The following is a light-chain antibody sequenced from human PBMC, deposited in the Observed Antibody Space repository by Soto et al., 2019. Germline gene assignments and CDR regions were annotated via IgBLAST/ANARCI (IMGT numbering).Light chain of an antibody. J-gene: IGLJ3*02. CDR3: AAWHDSRNAWV. CDR2: DND. CDR1: SSQIGSNT. Sequence: QSVLTQPPSLSGTPGQRVTISCSGSSSQIGSNTVSWYQQLPGKAPKLLIYDNDRRPSGVPDRFSGSKSGTSGSLAISDLHSEDEAEYFCAAWHDSRNAWVFGGGTQLTV. V-gene: IGLV1-44*01.